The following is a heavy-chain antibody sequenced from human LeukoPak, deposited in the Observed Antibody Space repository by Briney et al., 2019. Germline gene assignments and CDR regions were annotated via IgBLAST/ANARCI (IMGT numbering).Heavy chain of an antibody. Sequence: GGSLRLSCIASGFTFRNYGMSWVRQAPGKGLEWVSGLSDGGTRIFYADSVKGRFTVSRDNSKNTLYLQMDSLRAEDTAVYYCASTGYGVRDYWGQGTLVTVSS. CDR2: LSDGGTRI. CDR1: GFTFRNYG. CDR3: ASTGYGVRDY. V-gene: IGHV3-23*01. D-gene: IGHD4-17*01. J-gene: IGHJ4*02.